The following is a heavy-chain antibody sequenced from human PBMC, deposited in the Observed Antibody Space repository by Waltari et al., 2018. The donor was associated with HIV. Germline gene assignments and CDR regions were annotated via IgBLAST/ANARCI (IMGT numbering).Heavy chain of an antibody. D-gene: IGHD3-22*01. Sequence: QVQLVQSGAEVKKPGASVKVSCKASGYTFTSHGISRVRQAPGQGLEWMGWISAYNGNTNYAQKLQGRVTMTTDTSTSTAYMELRSLRSDDTAVYYCARQTYYYDSSGYYWDYWGQGTLVTVSS. V-gene: IGHV1-18*01. CDR3: ARQTYYYDSSGYYWDY. CDR2: ISAYNGNT. J-gene: IGHJ4*02. CDR1: GYTFTSHG.